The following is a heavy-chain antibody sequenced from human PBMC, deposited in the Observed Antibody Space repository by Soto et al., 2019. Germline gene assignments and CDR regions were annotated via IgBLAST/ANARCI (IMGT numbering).Heavy chain of an antibody. Sequence: PSETLSLTCTVSVGSISSGNDYWSWIRQHPGKGLEWIGYIYYSGSTSYNPSLKSRVTISVDTSKNQFSLKLSSVTAADTAVYYCARHGITRSYHHTFAILAQGTIVTASS. J-gene: IGHJ3*02. CDR2: IYYSGST. CDR1: VGSISSGNDY. V-gene: IGHV4-31*03. CDR3: ARHGITRSYHHTFAI. D-gene: IGHD1-26*01.